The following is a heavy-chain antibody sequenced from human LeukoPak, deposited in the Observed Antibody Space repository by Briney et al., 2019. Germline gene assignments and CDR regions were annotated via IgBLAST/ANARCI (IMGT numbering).Heavy chain of an antibody. Sequence: SETLSLTCAVSGGSISSGGYSWSWIRQPPGKGLEWIGYIYHSGSTYYNPSLKSRVTISVDRSKNQFSLKLSSVTAADTAVYYCARVRGERSGPYYYYGMDVWGQGTTVTVSS. CDR2: IYHSGST. V-gene: IGHV4-30-2*01. CDR1: GGSISSGGYS. D-gene: IGHD3-16*01. J-gene: IGHJ6*02. CDR3: ARVRGERSGPYYYYGMDV.